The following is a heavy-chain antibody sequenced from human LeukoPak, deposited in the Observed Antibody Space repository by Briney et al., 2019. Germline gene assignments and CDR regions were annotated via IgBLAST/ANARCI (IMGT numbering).Heavy chain of an antibody. CDR3: AREVRGYYFDY. CDR2: ISSGGNT. J-gene: IGHJ4*02. D-gene: IGHD3-22*01. V-gene: IGHV3-53*01. CDR1: GFVVSSNY. Sequence: PGGSLRLSCAASGFVVSSNYMSWVRQAPGKGLEWVSVISSGGNTYYADSVKGRFTISSDISKNTLYLQMNGLRAEDTAVYYCAREVRGYYFDYWAQGTLVTVSS.